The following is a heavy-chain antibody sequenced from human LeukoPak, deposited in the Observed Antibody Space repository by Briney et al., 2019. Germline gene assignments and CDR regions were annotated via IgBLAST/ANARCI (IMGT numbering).Heavy chain of an antibody. V-gene: IGHV3-23*01. CDR2: ICSSGDST. Sequence: AESLRLSCAASGFTFSNYGMSWVRQAPGKGLEWVSSICSSGDSTYYADSVKGRFIILNAASKNTLFLQMISPSAEDAAIDFGSKDFRYCGGNNCYGWFDPWGQGTLVTVSS. D-gene: IGHD2-15*01. CDR1: GFTFSNYG. CDR3: SKDFRYCGGNNCYGWFDP. J-gene: IGHJ5*02.